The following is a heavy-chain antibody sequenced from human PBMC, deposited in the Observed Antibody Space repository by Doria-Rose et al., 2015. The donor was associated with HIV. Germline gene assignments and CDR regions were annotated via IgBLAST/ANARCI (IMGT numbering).Heavy chain of an antibody. V-gene: IGHV4-4*07. Sequence: SIHNFYWTWARQAAGKGLEWIGRIYSTGSTNYNPSLQSRVTISIDTSRSQFSLSLRSVTAADTAFYFCARDRGDYWGQGALVTVTS. CDR1: SIHNFY. CDR3: ARDRGDY. CDR2: IYSTGST. J-gene: IGHJ4*02.